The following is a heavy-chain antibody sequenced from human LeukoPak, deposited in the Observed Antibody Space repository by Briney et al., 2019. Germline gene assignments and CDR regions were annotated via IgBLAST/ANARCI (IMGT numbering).Heavy chain of an antibody. CDR2: INPNSGGT. CDR1: GYTFTGYY. V-gene: IGHV1-2*02. CDR3: ARVAYCGGDCYSDY. D-gene: IGHD2-21*01. Sequence: ASVNVSCKASGYTFTGYYMHWVRQAPGQGLEWMGWINPNSGGTNYAQKFQGRVTMTRDTSISTAYMELSRLRSDDTAVYYCARVAYCGGDCYSDYWGQGTLVTVSS. J-gene: IGHJ4*02.